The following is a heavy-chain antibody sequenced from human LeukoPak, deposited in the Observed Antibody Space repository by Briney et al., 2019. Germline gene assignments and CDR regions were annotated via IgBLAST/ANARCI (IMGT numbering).Heavy chain of an antibody. Sequence: GGSLRLSCAASGFTFSSYWMSWVRQAPGKGLEWVANVKQDGSDRYYVDSVKGRFTVSRDNAKNSLYLQMNSLRAEDTAVYYCARDNTIFGVAHINHWGQGTLVTVSS. V-gene: IGHV3-7*01. CDR2: VKQDGSDR. D-gene: IGHD3-3*01. CDR1: GFTFSSYW. CDR3: ARDNTIFGVAHINH. J-gene: IGHJ5*02.